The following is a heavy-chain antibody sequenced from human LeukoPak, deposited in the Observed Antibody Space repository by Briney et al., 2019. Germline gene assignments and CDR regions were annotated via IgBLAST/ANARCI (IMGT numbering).Heavy chain of an antibody. D-gene: IGHD3-22*01. CDR3: ARGGNYYDSCGPDRY. CDR2: ISAYNGNT. CDR1: GYTFTSYG. V-gene: IGHV1-18*01. Sequence: ASVKVSCKASGYTFTSYGISWVRQAPGQLLEWMGWISAYNGNTNYAQKLQGRVTMTTDTSTSTAYMELRSLRSDDTAVYYCARGGNYYDSCGPDRYWGQGTLVTVSS. J-gene: IGHJ4*02.